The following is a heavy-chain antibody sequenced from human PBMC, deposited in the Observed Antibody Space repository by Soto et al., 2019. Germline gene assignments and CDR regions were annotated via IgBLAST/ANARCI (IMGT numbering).Heavy chain of an antibody. D-gene: IGHD6-19*01. CDR1: GFSFEEYA. J-gene: IGHJ5*02. CDR2: ISWNSGTT. Sequence: EMRLVEPGGALAKPGGSLRLSCEASGFSFEEYAMNWVRQGPGKGLEWVARISWNSGTTHYADSVKGRFAISRDNGKNLVYLEMNGLRIEDTALYYCAKDNLRSGLGNWFDPWGQGTGVSVSS. V-gene: IGHV3-9*01. CDR3: AKDNLRSGLGNWFDP.